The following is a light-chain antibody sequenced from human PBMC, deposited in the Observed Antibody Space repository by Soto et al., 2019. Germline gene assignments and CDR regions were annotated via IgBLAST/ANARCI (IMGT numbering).Light chain of an antibody. CDR1: SSDISAYKY. CDR2: EVS. CDR3: SSYTSSSTVV. Sequence: QSVLTQPASVSGSPGQSITISCTGTSSDISAYKYVSWYQQHSGKAPKLMIYEVSNRPSGVSNRFSGSKSGNTASLTISGLQAEDEADYYCSSYTSSSTVVFGGGTKLTVL. V-gene: IGLV2-14*01. J-gene: IGLJ3*02.